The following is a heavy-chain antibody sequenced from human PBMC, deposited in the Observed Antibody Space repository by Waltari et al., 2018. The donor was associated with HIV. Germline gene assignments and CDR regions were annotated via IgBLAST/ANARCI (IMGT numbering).Heavy chain of an antibody. V-gene: IGHV3-7*01. CDR3: ARDHESGAGMYYFSH. Sequence: LVQSGGDLVQPRESLRLPCAASGFTFSTYWMPWVRQAPGKGLEWVATINQDGSEKYYVDSVKGRFIISRDNAWTSLSLEMNNLRAEDTAVYYCARDHESGAGMYYFSHWGQGSLVTVSS. CDR2: INQDGSEK. J-gene: IGHJ4*02. D-gene: IGHD3-16*01. CDR1: GFTFSTYW.